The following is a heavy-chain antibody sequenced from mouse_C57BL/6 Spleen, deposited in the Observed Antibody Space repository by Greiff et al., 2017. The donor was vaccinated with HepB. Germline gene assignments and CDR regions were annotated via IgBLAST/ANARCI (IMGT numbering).Heavy chain of an antibody. CDR2: IYPGDGDT. Sequence: QVQLKQSGAELVKPGASVKISCKASGYAFSSYWMNWVKQRPGKGLEWIGQIYPGDGDTNYNGKFKGKATLTADKSSSTAYMQLSSLTSEDSAVYFCARGPYGSSAAWFAYWGQGTLVTVSA. V-gene: IGHV1-80*01. CDR1: GYAFSSYW. J-gene: IGHJ3*01. D-gene: IGHD1-1*01. CDR3: ARGPYGSSAAWFAY.